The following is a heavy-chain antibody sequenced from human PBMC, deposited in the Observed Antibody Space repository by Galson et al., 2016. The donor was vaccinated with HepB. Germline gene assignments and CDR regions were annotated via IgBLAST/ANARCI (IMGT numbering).Heavy chain of an antibody. V-gene: IGHV3-48*02. CDR3: ASPGGWFRD. J-gene: IGHJ4*02. Sequence: LRLSCAVSGFTVSTYNMHWVRQAPGKGPEWIAFTSSSSGVTFYADSVKGRFTISRDNANNSLYLQMNSLRDEDTAVYYCASPGGWFRDWGQGTLVTVSS. D-gene: IGHD6-19*01. CDR1: GFTVSTYN. CDR2: TSSSSGVT.